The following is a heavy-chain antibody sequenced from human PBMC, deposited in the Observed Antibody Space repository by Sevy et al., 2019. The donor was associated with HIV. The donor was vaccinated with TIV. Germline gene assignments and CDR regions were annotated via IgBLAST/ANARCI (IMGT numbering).Heavy chain of an antibody. CDR3: ARGKSGYGYALNY. J-gene: IGHJ4*02. CDR1: GFTVNSNY. CDR2: IHSDDTT. D-gene: IGHD5-18*01. Sequence: GGSLRLSCAASGFTVNSNYMTWLRQAPGKGLEGVSLIHSDDTTYHADSVKDRFTISRDNFKNTLYLHMSSLRAEDTAVYYCARGKSGYGYALNYWGQGTLVTVSS. V-gene: IGHV3-66*01.